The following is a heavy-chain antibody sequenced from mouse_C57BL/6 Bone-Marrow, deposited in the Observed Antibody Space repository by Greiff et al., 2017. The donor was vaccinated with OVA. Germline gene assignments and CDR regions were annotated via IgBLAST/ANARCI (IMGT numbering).Heavy chain of an antibody. V-gene: IGHV1-76*01. CDR1: GYTFTDYY. Sequence: QVQLQQSGAELVRPGASVKLSCKASGYTFTDYYINWVKQRPGQGLEWIARIYPGSGNTYYTQTFKGKATLTAEKYSSTAYMQLTSLTSEDSAVYFCARSRQLNLYFDYWGQGTTLTVSS. CDR3: ARSRQLNLYFDY. CDR2: IYPGSGNT. J-gene: IGHJ2*01. D-gene: IGHD3-2*02.